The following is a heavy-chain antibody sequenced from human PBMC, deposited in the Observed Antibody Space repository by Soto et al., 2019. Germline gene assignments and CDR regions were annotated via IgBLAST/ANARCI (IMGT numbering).Heavy chain of an antibody. CDR2: MNPNSGNT. D-gene: IGHD6-13*01. J-gene: IGHJ5*02. Sequence: QVQLVQSGAEVKKPGASVKVSCKASGYTFTSYDINLVRQATGQGLEWSVRMNPNSGNTAYAQQFQVRVTMTRNTSISAVHMDLSSLRAEDTALYYCTRERAAASTEWLDPWGQGTQDTVAS. V-gene: IGHV1-8*01. CDR3: TRERAAASTEWLDP. CDR1: GYTFTSYD.